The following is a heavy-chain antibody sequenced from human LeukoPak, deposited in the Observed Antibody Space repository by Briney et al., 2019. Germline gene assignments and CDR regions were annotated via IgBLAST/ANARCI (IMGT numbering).Heavy chain of an antibody. CDR1: GGSISSGSYY. CDR2: IYTSGST. Sequence: SQTLSLTCTVSGGSISSGSYYWSWIRQPAGKGLEWIGRIYTSGSTNYNPSLKSRVTISADTSKNQFSLKLSSVTAADTAVYYCARDEWGWFDPWGQGTLVTVSS. V-gene: IGHV4-61*02. D-gene: IGHD1-26*01. CDR3: ARDEWGWFDP. J-gene: IGHJ5*02.